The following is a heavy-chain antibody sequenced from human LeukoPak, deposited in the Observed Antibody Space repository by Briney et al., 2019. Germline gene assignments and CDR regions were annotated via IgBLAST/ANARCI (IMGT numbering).Heavy chain of an antibody. CDR2: ISGSGGST. Sequence: GGSLRLSCAASGFTFSSYAMSWVRQAPGKGLEWVSAISGSGGSTYYADSVKGRFTISRDNSKNTLYLQMNSLRAEDTAVYYCAKDNSRDYYYYMDVWGKGTTVTVSS. D-gene: IGHD4-11*01. CDR1: GFTFSSYA. V-gene: IGHV3-23*01. CDR3: AKDNSRDYYYYMDV. J-gene: IGHJ6*03.